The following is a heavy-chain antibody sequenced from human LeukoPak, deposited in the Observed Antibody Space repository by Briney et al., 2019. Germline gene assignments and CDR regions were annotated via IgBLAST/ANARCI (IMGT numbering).Heavy chain of an antibody. Sequence: SETLSLTCALSGYSISSGYYWGWFRQPPGKGLEWIGCMYHSGSTYYNPSLKSRVTISVDTSKNQFSLKLSSVTAADTAVYYCASQGGSRSPYYYYFKDVWGKGTTVTVSS. CDR1: GYSISSGYY. D-gene: IGHD6-13*01. V-gene: IGHV4-38-2*01. J-gene: IGHJ6*03. CDR2: MYHSGST. CDR3: ASQGGSRSPYYYYFKDV.